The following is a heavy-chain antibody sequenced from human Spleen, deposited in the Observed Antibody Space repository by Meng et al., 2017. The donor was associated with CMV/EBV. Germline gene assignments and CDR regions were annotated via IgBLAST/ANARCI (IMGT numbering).Heavy chain of an antibody. CDR3: AREDCSGGSCSYFDY. CDR2: INHSGST. V-gene: IGHV4-34*01. D-gene: IGHD2-15*01. J-gene: IGHJ4*02. CDR1: GGSFSGYY. Sequence: QVQLQQWGAGLLKPSETLSLTCAVYGGSFSGYYWSWIRQPPGKGLEWIGEINHSGSTNYNPSLKSRVTISVDTSKNQFSLKLSSVTAADTAAYYCAREDCSGGSCSYFDYWGRGTLVTVSS.